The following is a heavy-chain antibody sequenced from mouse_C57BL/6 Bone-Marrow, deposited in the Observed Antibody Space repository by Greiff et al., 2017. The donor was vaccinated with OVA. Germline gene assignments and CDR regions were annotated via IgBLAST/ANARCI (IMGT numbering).Heavy chain of an antibody. CDR3: ARHDYYGSPWYFDV. CDR2: ISSGGSYT. Sequence: EVNLVESGGDLVKPGGSLKLSCAASGFTFSSYGMSWVRQTPDKRLEWVATISSGGSYTYYPDSVKGRFTISRDNAKNTLYLQMSSLKSEDTAMYYCARHDYYGSPWYFDVWGTGTTVTVSS. J-gene: IGHJ1*03. CDR1: GFTFSSYG. D-gene: IGHD1-1*01. V-gene: IGHV5-6*01.